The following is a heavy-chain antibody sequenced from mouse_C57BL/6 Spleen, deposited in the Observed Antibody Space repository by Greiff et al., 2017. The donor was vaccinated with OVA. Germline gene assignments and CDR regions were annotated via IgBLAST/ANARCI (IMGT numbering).Heavy chain of an antibody. J-gene: IGHJ3*01. CDR2: IDPANGNT. D-gene: IGHD2-4*01. Sequence: VQLQQSVAELVRPGASVKLSCTASGFNFKNTYMHWVKQRPEQGLEWIGRIDPANGNTKYAPKFQGKATITADTSSNTAYLQLSSLTSEDTAIYYCASDYDAGFAYWGQGTLVTVSA. V-gene: IGHV14-3*01. CDR3: ASDYDAGFAY. CDR1: GFNFKNTY.